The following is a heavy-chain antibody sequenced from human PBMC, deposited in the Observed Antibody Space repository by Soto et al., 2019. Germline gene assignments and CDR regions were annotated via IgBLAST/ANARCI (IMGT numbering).Heavy chain of an antibody. V-gene: IGHV1-69*05. CDR1: GGTFSTSA. CDR3: ARDKDRLQLGGNYYYILDV. J-gene: IGHJ6*02. Sequence: VQLEQSGPEVKKPGSSVKVSCKASGGTFSTSALSWVRQAPGQGLEWMGGIMPVFPTPDYAQKFQGRVTITSDEYTSTAYLELRGLTSDDTAVYYCARDKDRLQLGGNYYYILDVWGQGTAVTVSS. CDR2: IMPVFPTP. D-gene: IGHD5-12*01.